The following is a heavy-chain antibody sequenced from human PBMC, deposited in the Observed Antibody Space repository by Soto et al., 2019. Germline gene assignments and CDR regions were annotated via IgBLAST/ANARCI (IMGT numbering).Heavy chain of an antibody. CDR3: AKGARGGHFDY. CDR1: GFNFSSYA. V-gene: IGHV3-23*01. J-gene: IGHJ4*02. D-gene: IGHD3-16*01. Sequence: GGSLRLSCAGSGFNFSSYAMHWVRQAPGKGLEWVSGISGSGSYTYYADSVKGRLTISRDNSKNTLCLQMNSLRVEDTAAYYCAKGARGGHFDYWGQGTQVTVSS. CDR2: ISGSGSYT.